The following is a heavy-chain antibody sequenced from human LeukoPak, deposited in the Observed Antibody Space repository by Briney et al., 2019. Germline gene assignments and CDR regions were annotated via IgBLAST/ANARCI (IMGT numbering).Heavy chain of an antibody. V-gene: IGHV1-69*13. CDR3: ARVTWIQHYYFDY. J-gene: IGHJ4*02. Sequence: ASVKVSCKASGGTFSSYAISWVRQAPGQGLEWMGGIIPIFGTANYAQKFQGRVTITADESTSTAYMELSSLRSEDTAVYYCARVTWIQHYYFDYWGQGTLVTVSS. CDR2: IIPIFGTA. CDR1: GGTFSSYA. D-gene: IGHD5-18*01.